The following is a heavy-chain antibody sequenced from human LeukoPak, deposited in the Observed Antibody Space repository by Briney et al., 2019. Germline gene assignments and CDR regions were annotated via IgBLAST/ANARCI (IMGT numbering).Heavy chain of an antibody. Sequence: SGPTLVKPTETLTLTCTVSGFSLSDASMGVSWIRQPPGKALEWLAHTFSNDEKSYSTSLKSRLTISKDTSKSQVVLIMTNMDPVDTATYYCARIVSVWVEYCSGGNCYQKNYYYYYYMDVWGKGTTVTVSS. CDR3: ARIVSVWVEYCSGGNCYQKNYYYYYYMDV. J-gene: IGHJ6*03. D-gene: IGHD2-15*01. V-gene: IGHV2-26*01. CDR2: TFSNDEK. CDR1: GFSLSDASMG.